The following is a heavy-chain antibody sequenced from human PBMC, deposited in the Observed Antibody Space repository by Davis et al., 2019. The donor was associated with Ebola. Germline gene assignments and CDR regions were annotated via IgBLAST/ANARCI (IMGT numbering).Heavy chain of an antibody. D-gene: IGHD1-26*01. V-gene: IGHV4-31*03. CDR2: IYYSGTA. Sequence: PSETLSLTCTVSSGSITSGASYWSWIRQHPGKGLEWIAYIYYSGTAYYNPSLRSRVTISVDTSKNQFSLKLSSVTAADTAVYYCARISGSYYAAAFDIWGQGTKVTVSS. CDR3: ARISGSYYAAAFDI. J-gene: IGHJ3*02. CDR1: SGSITSGASY.